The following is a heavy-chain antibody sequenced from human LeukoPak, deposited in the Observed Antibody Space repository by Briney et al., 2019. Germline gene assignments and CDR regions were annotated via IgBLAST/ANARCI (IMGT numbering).Heavy chain of an antibody. CDR2: IKQDGSEK. D-gene: IGHD2-21*01. Sequence: GGSLRLSCAASGFTFSNFWMHWVRQAPGKGLEWLANIKQDGSEKNSVDSVKGRFTISRDNAKNSLYLQMNSLRAEDTAVYYCARGLDYWGQGTLVTVSS. J-gene: IGHJ4*02. CDR1: GFTFSNFW. V-gene: IGHV3-7*04. CDR3: ARGLDY.